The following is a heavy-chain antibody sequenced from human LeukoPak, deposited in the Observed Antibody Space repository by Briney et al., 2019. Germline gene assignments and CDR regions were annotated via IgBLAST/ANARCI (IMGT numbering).Heavy chain of an antibody. CDR1: GGSIRSSGYY. D-gene: IGHD6-19*01. J-gene: IGHJ4*02. CDR3: ARRTTAVAGSYFDC. CDR2: VYYTGST. Sequence: SETLSLTCTVSGGSIRSSGYYWDWIRLPPGKGLEWIGNVYYTGSTYYNPSLKSGVTISVDTSKNQFSLKLNSVTAADTAVYYCARRTTAVAGSYFDCWGQGTLVTVSS. V-gene: IGHV4-39*01.